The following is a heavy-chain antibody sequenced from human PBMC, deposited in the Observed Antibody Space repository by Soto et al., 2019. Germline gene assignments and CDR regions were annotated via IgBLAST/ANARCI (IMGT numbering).Heavy chain of an antibody. J-gene: IGHJ5*02. CDR3: AKSGYSSSWYSWFDP. V-gene: IGHV3-23*04. D-gene: IGHD6-13*01. Sequence: EVQLVESGGGLVQPGRSLRLSCAASGFTFDDYAMHWVRQAPGKGLEWVSGISGSGGSTYYADSVKGRFTISRDNSKNTLYLQMNSLRAEDTAVYYCAKSGYSSSWYSWFDPWGQGTLVTVSS. CDR2: ISGSGGST. CDR1: GFTFDDYA.